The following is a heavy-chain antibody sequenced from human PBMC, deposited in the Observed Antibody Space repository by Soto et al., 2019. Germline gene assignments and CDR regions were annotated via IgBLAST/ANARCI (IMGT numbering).Heavy chain of an antibody. CDR3: VRNGPMESAIVPSGSYYYMDV. CDR1: GFSFSSYA. V-gene: IGHV3-23*01. D-gene: IGHD2-8*01. Sequence: GGSLRLSCVVSGFSFSSYAMSWVRQAPGEGLAWVLAISASGDSTYYADSVMGRFTISRDNSKKTLWLQMSSLRAEDTAVYYCVRNGPMESAIVPSGSYYYMDVWGTGTTVTVS. CDR2: ISASGDST. J-gene: IGHJ6*03.